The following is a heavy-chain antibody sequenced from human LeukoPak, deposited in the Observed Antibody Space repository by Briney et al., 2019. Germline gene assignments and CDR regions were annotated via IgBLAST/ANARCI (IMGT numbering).Heavy chain of an antibody. CDR2: IYYSGST. D-gene: IGHD1-26*01. CDR3: ARGNWNGSYHFDY. Sequence: SETLSLTCTVSGGSISSYYWSWIRQPPGKGLEWIGYIYYSGSTNYNPSLKSRVTISVDTSKNQFSLKLSSVTAADTAVYYCARGNWNGSYHFDYWGQGTLVTVSS. CDR1: GGSISSYY. V-gene: IGHV4-59*12. J-gene: IGHJ4*02.